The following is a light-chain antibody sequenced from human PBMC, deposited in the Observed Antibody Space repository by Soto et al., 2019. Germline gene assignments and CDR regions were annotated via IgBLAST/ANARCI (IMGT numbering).Light chain of an antibody. J-gene: IGKJ1*01. CDR1: QSVSSSY. CDR2: GAS. Sequence: ETVLTPAPGTLSLSPGERATLSCRASQSVSSSYLAWYQHKPGQAPRLLLYGASSSATGIPDRFSGSGSGTDFTLIISRLEPEDFAVYYCQQYGSSPPWTFGQGTKVEIK. V-gene: IGKV3-20*01. CDR3: QQYGSSPPWT.